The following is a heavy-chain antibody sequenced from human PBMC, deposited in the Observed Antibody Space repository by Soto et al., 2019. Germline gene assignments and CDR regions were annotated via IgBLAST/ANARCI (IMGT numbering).Heavy chain of an antibody. Sequence: PGGSLRLSCAASGFTFSSYWMHWVRQAPGKGLVWVSRINSDGSSTSYADSVKGRFTISRDNAKNTLYLQMNSLRAEDTAVYYCASLYYYDSSGYYDAFDIWGQGTMVTVS. CDR3: ASLYYYDSSGYYDAFDI. V-gene: IGHV3-74*01. CDR1: GFTFSSYW. CDR2: INSDGSST. J-gene: IGHJ3*02. D-gene: IGHD3-22*01.